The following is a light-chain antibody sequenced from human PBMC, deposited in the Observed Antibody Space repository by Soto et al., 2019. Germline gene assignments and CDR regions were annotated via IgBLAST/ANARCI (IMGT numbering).Light chain of an antibody. CDR1: QSLSSNY. Sequence: DILLTQSPGTLSLSAGERATLSCRASQSLSSNYLAWYQQRPGQAPRLLIYGASTRATGIPDRFSGSGSGTDFTLTISRLEPEDFAMYYCQQSADSWTFGQGTQVEVK. J-gene: IGKJ1*01. V-gene: IGKV3-20*01. CDR3: QQSADSWT. CDR2: GAS.